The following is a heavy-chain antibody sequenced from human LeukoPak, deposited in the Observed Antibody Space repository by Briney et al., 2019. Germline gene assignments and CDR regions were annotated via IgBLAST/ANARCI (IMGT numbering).Heavy chain of an antibody. Sequence: PGRSLRLPCAASGFTFSTYAMYWVRQAPGKGLEGVAIVSYDGSIEYYADSVKGRFTISRDNSKNTLYLQMNSLRAEDTAVYYCARDLLGGGLDYWGQGTLVTVSS. CDR1: GFTFSTYA. CDR2: VSYDGSIE. D-gene: IGHD3-16*01. J-gene: IGHJ4*02. CDR3: ARDLLGGGLDY. V-gene: IGHV3-30-3*01.